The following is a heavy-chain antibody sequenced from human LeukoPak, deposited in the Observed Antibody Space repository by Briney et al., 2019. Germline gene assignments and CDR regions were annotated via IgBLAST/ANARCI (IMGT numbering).Heavy chain of an antibody. Sequence: SETLSLTCTVSGGSISSYYWSWIRQPPGKGLEWIGYIYYSGSTNYNPSLKSRVTISVDTSKNQFSLKLSSVTAADTAVYYCASGEPYYYYFDYWGQGTLVTVSS. CDR1: GGSISSYY. CDR3: ASGEPYYYYFDY. CDR2: IYYSGST. V-gene: IGHV4-59*08. J-gene: IGHJ4*02. D-gene: IGHD1-14*01.